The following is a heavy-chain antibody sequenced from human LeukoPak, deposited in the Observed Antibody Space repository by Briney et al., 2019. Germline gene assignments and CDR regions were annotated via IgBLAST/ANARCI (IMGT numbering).Heavy chain of an antibody. CDR1: GYTFTNYY. CDR3: ARGQDGRSSWYYWFDP. Sequence: ASVKVSCKASGYTFTNYYMHWVRQAPGQGLEWMGIINPSGGSTSYAQKFQGRVTMTRDTSTTTVYMELSSLRSEDTAVYYCARGQDGRSSWYYWFDPWGQGTLVTVSS. D-gene: IGHD6-13*01. CDR2: INPSGGST. V-gene: IGHV1-46*01. J-gene: IGHJ5*02.